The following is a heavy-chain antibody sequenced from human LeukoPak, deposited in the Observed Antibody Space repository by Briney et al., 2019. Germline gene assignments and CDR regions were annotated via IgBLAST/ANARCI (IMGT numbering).Heavy chain of an antibody. CDR1: GFTFRDYA. J-gene: IGHJ4*02. CDR3: AREGEAFDY. V-gene: IGHV3-7*01. Sequence: GGSLRLSCAASGFTFRDYAMTWVRQAPGKGPEWVANMRQDGSERFYVDSVKGRFTISRDNAKNSLYLQMNSLRAEDTAVYFCAREGEAFDYWGQGTLVTVSS. CDR2: MRQDGSER. D-gene: IGHD3-16*01.